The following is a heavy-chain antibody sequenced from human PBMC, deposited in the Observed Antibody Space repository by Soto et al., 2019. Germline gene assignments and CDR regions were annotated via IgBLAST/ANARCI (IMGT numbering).Heavy chain of an antibody. CDR3: ARGGGPYVWFNEF. CDR2: IIPVFGTT. Sequence: QGQLVQSGPEVKKPGSSVKVSCKDSGGLFSSFAISWVRQAPGQGRERLGGIIPVFGTTNYAEKVQDRVTITADESTNTAYMELTRLTSVDTAMYYCARGGGPYVWFNEFWGQGTLVTVSS. V-gene: IGHV1-69*01. J-gene: IGHJ1*01. CDR1: GGLFSSFA. D-gene: IGHD3-10*01.